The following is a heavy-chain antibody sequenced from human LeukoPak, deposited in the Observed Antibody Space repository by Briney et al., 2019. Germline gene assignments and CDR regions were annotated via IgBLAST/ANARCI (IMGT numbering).Heavy chain of an antibody. CDR3: ARESQSAYYFDSRGYEDAFDI. CDR1: GFTFSSYS. D-gene: IGHD3-22*01. Sequence: GGSLRLSCAASGFTFSSYSMNWVRQAPGKGLEWVSYISSSSSTIYYADSVKGRFTISRDNAKNSLYLQMNSLRAEDTAVYYCARESQSAYYFDSRGYEDAFDIWGQGTMVTVSS. J-gene: IGHJ3*02. CDR2: ISSSSSTI. V-gene: IGHV3-48*04.